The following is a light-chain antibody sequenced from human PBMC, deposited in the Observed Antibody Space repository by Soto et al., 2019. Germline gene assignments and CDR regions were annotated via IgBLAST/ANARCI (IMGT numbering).Light chain of an antibody. CDR3: QHYETSQT. CDR2: GTS. V-gene: IGKV3-20*01. J-gene: IGKJ1*01. CDR1: QSVSTFY. Sequence: DIVLTQSPGTLSLSPGERATLSCRASQSVSTFYLAWYQQKPGQAPRLLIYGTSNRATGIPDRFSGSLAGEDFTLTISRLEPDDFTVYYCQHYETSQTFGQGTRVEIK.